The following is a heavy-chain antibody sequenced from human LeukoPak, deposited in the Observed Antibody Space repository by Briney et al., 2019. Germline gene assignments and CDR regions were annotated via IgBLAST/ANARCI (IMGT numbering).Heavy chain of an antibody. CDR3: ARWGATLFDY. D-gene: IGHD5-12*01. CDR2: IIPIFGTA. V-gene: IGHV1-69*05. Sequence: SVKVSCKASGGTFSSYAISWVRQAPGQGLEWMGGIIPIFGTANYAQKFQGRVTMTRDTSISTAYMELSRLRSDDTAVYYCARWGATLFDYWGQGTLVTVSS. J-gene: IGHJ4*02. CDR1: GGTFSSYA.